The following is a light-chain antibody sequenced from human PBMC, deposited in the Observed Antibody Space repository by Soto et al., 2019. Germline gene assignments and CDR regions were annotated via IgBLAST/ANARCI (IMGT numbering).Light chain of an antibody. CDR1: TSDVGSYRV. Sequence: QSVLTQPASVSGSPGQSITISCTGTTSDVGSYRVVSWYQQHPDKAPKLIIYEGTERPSGVSNRFSGSKSGNTASLTISGLQAEDEADYYCSSYAGSFILVFGGGTKLTVL. V-gene: IGLV2-23*01. CDR3: SSYAGSFILV. CDR2: EGT. J-gene: IGLJ3*02.